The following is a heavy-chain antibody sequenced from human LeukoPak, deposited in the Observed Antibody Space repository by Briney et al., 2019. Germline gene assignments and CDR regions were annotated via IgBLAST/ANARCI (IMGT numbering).Heavy chain of an antibody. Sequence: GGSLRLSCAASGFTVSSNYMSWVRQAPGKGLEWVSVIYSGGSTYYADSVKGRFTISRDNAKNSLYLQMNSLRAEDTAVYYCASMAPSSAYSSSWCYFDYWGQGTLVTVSS. V-gene: IGHV3-53*01. CDR2: IYSGGST. CDR1: GFTVSSNY. D-gene: IGHD6-13*01. J-gene: IGHJ4*02. CDR3: ASMAPSSAYSSSWCYFDY.